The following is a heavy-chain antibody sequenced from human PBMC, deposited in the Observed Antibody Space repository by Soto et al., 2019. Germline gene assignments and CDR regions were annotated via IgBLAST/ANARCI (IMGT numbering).Heavy chain of an antibody. V-gene: IGHV3-23*01. CDR1: GFTFSSYA. CDR2: ISGSGGST. Sequence: PGGSLRLSCAASGFTFSSYAMSWVRQAPGKGLEWVSAISGSGGSTYYADSVKGRFTISRDNSKNTIYLQMRNLRAEDTAVYYCARVDTYDYYYSMDVWGQGTTVTVSS. D-gene: IGHD5-18*01. CDR3: ARVDTYDYYYSMDV. J-gene: IGHJ6*02.